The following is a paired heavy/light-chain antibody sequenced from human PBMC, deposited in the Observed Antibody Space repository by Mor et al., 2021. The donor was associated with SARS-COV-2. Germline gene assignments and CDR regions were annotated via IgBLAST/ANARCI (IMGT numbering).Heavy chain of an antibody. CDR1: GGSISSGFYY. J-gene: IGHJ5*02. CDR3: ARHPANPSFDP. V-gene: IGHV4-39*01. CDR2: IYYNGNT. Sequence: QLQLQESGPGLVKPSETLSLTCTVSGGSISSGFYYWAWIRQPPGKGLEWIGSIYYNGNTYYTASLKSRVTISADTSKNQFSLKLSSVTAADTAVYYCARHPANPSFDPWGQGTLVTVSS.
Light chain of an antibody. CDR1: SSNIGNNY. V-gene: IGLV1-51*01. Sequence: QSVLTQPPSVSAAAGQKVAISCSGSSSNIGNNYVSWYQHLPGTAPKLLIYDTNKRPSGIPDRFSGSKSGTSATLGITGLQTGDEADYFCGTWDGSLSAHVFGTGTKVTVL. CDR3: GTWDGSLSAHV. CDR2: DTN. J-gene: IGLJ1*01.